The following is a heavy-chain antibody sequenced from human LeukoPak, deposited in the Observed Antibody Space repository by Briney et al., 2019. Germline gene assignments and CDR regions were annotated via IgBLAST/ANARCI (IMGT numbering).Heavy chain of an antibody. CDR2: INQDGREK. V-gene: IGHV3-7*03. D-gene: IGHD3-16*01. CDR3: ARVWGRRTYPLDY. CDR1: RFTFSDYW. J-gene: IGHJ4*02. Sequence: GGSLRLSCAASRFTFSDYWMTWVRQAPGKGLEWVANINQDGREKYYVDSVRGRFTVSRDNADNSLNLQMNSLKAEDTAVYYCARVWGRRTYPLDYWGQGTLVTVSS.